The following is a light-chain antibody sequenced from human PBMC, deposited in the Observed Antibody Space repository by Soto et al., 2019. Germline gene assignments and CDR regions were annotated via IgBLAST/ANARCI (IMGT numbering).Light chain of an antibody. CDR3: QQYGSSPPLFT. V-gene: IGKV3-20*01. CDR2: GAS. CDR1: QSVSSSY. J-gene: IGKJ3*01. Sequence: EIVLTQSPGTLSLSPGERATLSCRASQSVSSSYLAWYQQKPGQAPRLLIYGASSRATGIPDRFSGSGSGKNFTLAISRLEPEDFAVYYCQQYGSSPPLFTFGPGNKVDIK.